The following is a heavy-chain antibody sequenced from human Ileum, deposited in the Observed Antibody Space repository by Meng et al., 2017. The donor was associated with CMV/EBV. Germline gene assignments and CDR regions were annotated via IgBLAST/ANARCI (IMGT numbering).Heavy chain of an antibody. CDR3: AKGGVAARGATYLDY. CDR1: GFNFSSYG. D-gene: IGHD6-6*01. Sequence: GGSLRLSCVASGFNFSSYGIQWVRQAPGKGLEWVSFIRFDGTNSYSADSLKGRFTISRDNSKNTVFLQMSSLTPEDTAVYYCAKGGVAARGATYLDYWGQGTLVTVSS. V-gene: IGHV3-30*02. J-gene: IGHJ4*02. CDR2: IRFDGTNS.